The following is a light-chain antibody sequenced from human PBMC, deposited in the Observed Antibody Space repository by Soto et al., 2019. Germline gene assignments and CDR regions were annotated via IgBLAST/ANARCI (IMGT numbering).Light chain of an antibody. CDR3: AAWDDSLNGPV. Sequence: QLVLTQPPSASGTPGQRVTISCSGSSSNIGSYTVNWYQQFPGTAPKFVIYNDNQRPSGVPDRVSGSRSGTSASLAISGLQSEDEADYYCAAWDDSLNGPVFGGGTKLTVL. CDR2: NDN. J-gene: IGLJ2*01. V-gene: IGLV1-44*01. CDR1: SSNIGSYT.